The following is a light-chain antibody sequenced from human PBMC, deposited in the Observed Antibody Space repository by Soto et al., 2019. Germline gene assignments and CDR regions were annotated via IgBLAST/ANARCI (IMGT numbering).Light chain of an antibody. CDR1: NTDVGGYNY. J-gene: IGLJ1*01. V-gene: IGLV2-14*01. CDR2: EVT. Sequence: QSVLTQPASVSGSPGQSITIACTGTNTDVGGYNYVSWYQQHPMKAPKLIIYEVTKRTSGVSARFSGSKSANTASLTVSGLQAEDEADYYCNSYTSTNTYVFGTGTKVTVL. CDR3: NSYTSTNTYV.